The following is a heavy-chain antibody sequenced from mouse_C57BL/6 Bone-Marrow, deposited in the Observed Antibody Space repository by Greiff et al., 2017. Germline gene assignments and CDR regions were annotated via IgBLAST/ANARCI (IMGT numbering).Heavy chain of an antibody. V-gene: IGHV5-17*01. D-gene: IGHD4-1*01. J-gene: IGHJ3*01. CDR3: ARGLGRNLFAY. Sequence: EVKLLESGGGLVKPGASLKLSCAASGYTFSDYGMHWVRQAPEKGLEWVGYISSSSGTINYTDKLKGRITISRDKSKNTLFLQMTRLRSEDTAMYYCARGLGRNLFAYWGQGTLVTVSA. CDR2: ISSSSGTI. CDR1: GYTFSDYG.